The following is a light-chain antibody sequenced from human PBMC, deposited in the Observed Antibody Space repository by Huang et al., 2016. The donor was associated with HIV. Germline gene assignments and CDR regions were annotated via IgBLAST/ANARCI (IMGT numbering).Light chain of an antibody. CDR1: HDINTY. J-gene: IGKJ3*01. CDR2: DAS. V-gene: IGKV3-11*01. CDR3: QQRSNWPPFT. Sequence: EILLTQSPATLSLSPGEKATLSGRASHDINTYLAWYQQKRGQPPRLLIYDASYRATDIPARFRGSVSGTNFTLTINNLEPEDFAVYFCQQRSNWPPFTFGPGTKVDVK.